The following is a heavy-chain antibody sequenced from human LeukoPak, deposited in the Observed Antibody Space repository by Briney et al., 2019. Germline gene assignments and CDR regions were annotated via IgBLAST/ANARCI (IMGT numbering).Heavy chain of an antibody. CDR3: AREAYGSGSYYPSH. CDR1: GYTFTSYG. CDR2: ISAYNGNT. D-gene: IGHD3-10*01. J-gene: IGHJ4*02. Sequence: ASVKVSCKASGYTFTSYGISWVRQAPGQGLEWMGWISAYNGNTNYAQKLQGRATMTTNTSTSTAYMELRSLRSDDTAVYYCAREAYGSGSYYPSHWGQGTLVTVSS. V-gene: IGHV1-18*01.